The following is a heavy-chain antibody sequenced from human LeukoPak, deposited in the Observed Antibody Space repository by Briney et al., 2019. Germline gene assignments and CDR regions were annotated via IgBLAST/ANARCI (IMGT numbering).Heavy chain of an antibody. CDR3: ASRPYDSGYDVGPLSIDY. Sequence: ASVKVSCKASGYTFTGYYMHWVRQAPGQGLEWMGWINPNSGGTNYAQKFQGRVTMTRDTSISTAYMELSRLRSDDTAVYYCASRPYDSGYDVGPLSIDYWGQGTLVTVSS. V-gene: IGHV1-2*02. CDR2: INPNSGGT. CDR1: GYTFTGYY. D-gene: IGHD5-12*01. J-gene: IGHJ4*02.